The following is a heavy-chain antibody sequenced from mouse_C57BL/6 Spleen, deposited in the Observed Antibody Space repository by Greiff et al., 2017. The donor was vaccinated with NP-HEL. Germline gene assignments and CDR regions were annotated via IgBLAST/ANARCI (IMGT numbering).Heavy chain of an antibody. CDR1: GYTFTSYG. CDR2: IYPRSGNT. V-gene: IGHV1-81*01. J-gene: IGHJ4*01. Sequence: VQLQQSGAELARPGASVKLSCKASGYTFTSYGISWVKQRTGQGLEWIGEIYPRSGNTYYNAKFKGKATLTADKSSSTAYMALRSLTSEDSSVYFCARRALDGYYYAMDYWGQGTSVTVSS. CDR3: ARRALDGYYYAMDY. D-gene: IGHD2-3*01.